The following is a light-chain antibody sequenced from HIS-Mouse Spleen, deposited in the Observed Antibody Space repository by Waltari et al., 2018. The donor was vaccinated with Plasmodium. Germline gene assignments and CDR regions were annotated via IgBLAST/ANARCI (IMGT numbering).Light chain of an antibody. CDR2: KAS. J-gene: IGKJ4*01. V-gene: IGKV1-5*03. CDR1: QSISSW. CDR3: QQYGSSPLT. Sequence: DIQMTQSPSTLSASVGDRVTITCRARQSISSWLAWYQQKPGKDPKLLIYKASSLESGVPSRFSGSGSGTEFTLTISRLEPEDFAVYYCQQYGSSPLTFGGGTKVEIK.